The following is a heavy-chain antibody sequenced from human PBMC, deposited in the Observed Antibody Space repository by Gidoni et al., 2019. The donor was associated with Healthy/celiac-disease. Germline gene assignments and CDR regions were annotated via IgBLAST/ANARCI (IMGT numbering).Heavy chain of an antibody. V-gene: IGHV3-48*02. CDR3: ESGTGYSSSWPNYYYYGMDV. D-gene: IGHD6-13*01. J-gene: IGHJ6*02. CDR2: ISSSSRNI. CDR1: GFTFSSYS. Sequence: EVQLVESGGGLVPPGGSLRLSCAASGFTFSSYSMNWVRQAPGKGLEWVSYISSSSRNIYYADSVKGRFTISRDNAKNSLYLQMNSLRDEDTAVYYCESGTGYSSSWPNYYYYGMDVWGQGTTVTVSS.